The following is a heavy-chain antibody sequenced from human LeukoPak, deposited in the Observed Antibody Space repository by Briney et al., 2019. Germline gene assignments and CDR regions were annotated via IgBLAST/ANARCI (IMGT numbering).Heavy chain of an antibody. Sequence: SVKVSCKASGFTFTSYDINWVRQATGQGLEWMGGIIPIFGTANYAQKFQGRVTITTDESTSTAYMELSSLRSEDTAVYYCAKPYYDSSGVTHYFDYWGQGTLVTVSS. D-gene: IGHD3-22*01. CDR1: GFTFTSYD. J-gene: IGHJ4*02. CDR3: AKPYYDSSGVTHYFDY. CDR2: IIPIFGTA. V-gene: IGHV1-69*05.